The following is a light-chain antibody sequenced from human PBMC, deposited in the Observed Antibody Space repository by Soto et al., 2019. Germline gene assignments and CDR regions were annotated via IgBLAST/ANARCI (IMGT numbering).Light chain of an antibody. CDR3: QQFGSWT. Sequence: EIVLTQSPGTLSVSPGERATLSCRASQTISSNNLAWYQQKPGQAPSLFIYGTSSRATGIPDRFSGSGSGTDITLTISRLEPEDSAMYYCQQFGSWTFGQGTKVEI. CDR2: GTS. V-gene: IGKV3-20*01. J-gene: IGKJ1*01. CDR1: QTISSNN.